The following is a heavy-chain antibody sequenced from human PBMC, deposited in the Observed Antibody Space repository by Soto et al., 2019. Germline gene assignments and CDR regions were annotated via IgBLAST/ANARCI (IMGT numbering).Heavy chain of an antibody. J-gene: IGHJ5*02. D-gene: IGHD1-1*01. V-gene: IGHV6-1*01. CDR2: TYYRSKWYD. CDR3: TRVDWKDVRRWLGP. CDR1: GDSVSNKSAA. Sequence: SETLSLTCVITGDSVSNKSAAWNWIRQSPSRGLEWLGRTYYRSKWYDDFAVSVKSRITISPDTSKNQFSLHLNSVTPEDTAVYYCTRVDWKDVRRWLGPWGQGTLVTVSS.